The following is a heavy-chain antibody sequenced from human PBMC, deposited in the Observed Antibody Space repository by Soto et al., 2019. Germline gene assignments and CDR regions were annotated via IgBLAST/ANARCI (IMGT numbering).Heavy chain of an antibody. D-gene: IGHD5-12*01. Sequence: SETLSLTCTVSGGSISSSSYYWGWIRQPPGKGLEWIGSIYYSGSTYYNPSLKSRVTISVDTSKNQFSLKLSSVTAADTAVYYCARSGYDYRWDYWGQGTLVTVSS. CDR3: ARSGYDYRWDY. CDR2: IYYSGST. J-gene: IGHJ4*02. CDR1: GGSISSSSYY. V-gene: IGHV4-39*01.